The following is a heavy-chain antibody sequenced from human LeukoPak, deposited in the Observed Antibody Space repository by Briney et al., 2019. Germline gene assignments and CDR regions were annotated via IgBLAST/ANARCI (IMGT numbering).Heavy chain of an antibody. D-gene: IGHD3-22*01. Sequence: PGGSLRLSCAASGFMFSSYWMSWVRQAPGKGLEWVADIKEDGSEKSYVDSVKGRFTISRDNAKNSLYLQMNSLRAEDTAVYYCARAAPTRTLIGSGADYWGQGTLVTVSS. CDR3: ARAAPTRTLIGSGADY. CDR1: GFMFSSYW. V-gene: IGHV3-7*01. J-gene: IGHJ4*02. CDR2: IKEDGSEK.